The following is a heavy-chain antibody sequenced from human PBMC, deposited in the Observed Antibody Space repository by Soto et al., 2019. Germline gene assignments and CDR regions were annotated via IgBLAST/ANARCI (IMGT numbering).Heavy chain of an antibody. V-gene: IGHV4-30-4*01. Sequence: SETLSLTCTVSGGSISSGDYYWSWIRQLPGKGLEWIGYIYYSGSTYYNPSLKSRVTISVDTSKNQFSLKLSSVTAADTAVYYCARGGAYCSGGSCYPDRHYYCMDVWGQGTTVTVSS. CDR2: IYYSGST. CDR3: ARGGAYCSGGSCYPDRHYYCMDV. CDR1: GGSISSGDYY. D-gene: IGHD2-15*01. J-gene: IGHJ6*02.